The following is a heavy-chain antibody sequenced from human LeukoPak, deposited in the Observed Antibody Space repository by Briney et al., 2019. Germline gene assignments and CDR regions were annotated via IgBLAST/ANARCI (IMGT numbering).Heavy chain of an antibody. D-gene: IGHD1-1*01. CDR3: ARYVPVRTGTTRAGFDY. J-gene: IGHJ4*02. CDR1: GGSFSGYY. Sequence: SETLSLTCAVYGGSFSGYYWSWIRQPPGKGLEWIGEINHSGSTNYNPSLKSRVTISVDTSKNQFSLKLSSVTAADTAVYYCARYVPVRTGTTRAGFDYWGLGTLVTVSS. V-gene: IGHV4-34*01. CDR2: INHSGST.